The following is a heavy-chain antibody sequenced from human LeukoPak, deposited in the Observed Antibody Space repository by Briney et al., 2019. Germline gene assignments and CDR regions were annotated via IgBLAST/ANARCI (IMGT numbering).Heavy chain of an antibody. D-gene: IGHD3-9*01. Sequence: ASVKVSCKASGYTFTTYGISWVRQAPGQGLEWMAWISAYNGNTHYAQKLQGRVTMTTDTSTSTANMELRSLRSDDTAVYYCARDGNYDIRTNADYWGQGTLVTVSS. CDR1: GYTFTTYG. CDR2: ISAYNGNT. V-gene: IGHV1-18*01. J-gene: IGHJ4*02. CDR3: ARDGNYDIRTNADY.